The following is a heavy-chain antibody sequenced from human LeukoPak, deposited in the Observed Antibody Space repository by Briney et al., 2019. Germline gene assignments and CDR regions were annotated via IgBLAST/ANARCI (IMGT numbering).Heavy chain of an antibody. CDR2: ISAYNGNT. J-gene: IGHJ5*02. CDR3: ARVMMGYSGYETYDWFDP. CDR1: GYTFTSYG. D-gene: IGHD5-12*01. Sequence: ASVKVSCKASGYTFTSYGISWVRQAPGQGLEWMGWISAYNGNTNYAQKLQGRVTMTTDTSTSTAYMELRSRRSDDTAVYYCARVMMGYSGYETYDWFDPWGQGTLVTVSS. V-gene: IGHV1-18*04.